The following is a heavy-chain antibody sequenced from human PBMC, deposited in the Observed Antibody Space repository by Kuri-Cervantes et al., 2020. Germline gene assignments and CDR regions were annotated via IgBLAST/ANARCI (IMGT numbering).Heavy chain of an antibody. D-gene: IGHD6-13*01. Sequence: SVKVSCKASGGTFSSYAISWVRQAPGQGLEWMGGIIPIFGTANYAQKFQGRVTITADESTSTAYMELSSLRSEDTAVYYCAKEQYPGTDYYGMDVWGQGTTVTVSS. CDR1: GGTFSSYA. CDR3: AKEQYPGTDYYGMDV. V-gene: IGHV1-69*13. J-gene: IGHJ6*02. CDR2: IIPIFGTA.